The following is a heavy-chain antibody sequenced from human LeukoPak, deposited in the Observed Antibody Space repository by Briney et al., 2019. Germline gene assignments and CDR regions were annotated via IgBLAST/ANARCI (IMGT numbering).Heavy chain of an antibody. J-gene: IGHJ3*02. CDR1: GYTFTGYY. D-gene: IGHD2-2*02. CDR3: ARVPYKYCSSTSCYKGAFDI. CDR2: INPNSGGT. Sequence: GASVKVSCKASGYTFTGYYMHWVRQAPGQGLEWMGWINPNSGGTNYAQKFQGRVTMTRDTSISTAYMELSRLRSDDTAVYYCARVPYKYCSSTSCYKGAFDIWGQGTMVTFSS. V-gene: IGHV1-2*02.